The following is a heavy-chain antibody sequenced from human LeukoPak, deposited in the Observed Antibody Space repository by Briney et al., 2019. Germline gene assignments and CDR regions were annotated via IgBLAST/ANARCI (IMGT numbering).Heavy chain of an antibody. D-gene: IGHD5-18*01. V-gene: IGHV3-23*01. CDR1: GFTFNNYW. Sequence: GGSLRLSCAASGFTFNNYWMSWVRQAPGKGLEWVSGISGSGGSTYYADSVKGRFTISRDNSKNTLYLQMNSLRGEDTAVYFCAKARYSYGYLFDYWGQGTLVTVSS. J-gene: IGHJ4*02. CDR3: AKARYSYGYLFDY. CDR2: ISGSGGST.